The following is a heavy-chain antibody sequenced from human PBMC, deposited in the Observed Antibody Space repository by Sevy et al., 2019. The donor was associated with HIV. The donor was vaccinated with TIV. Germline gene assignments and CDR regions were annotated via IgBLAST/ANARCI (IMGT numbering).Heavy chain of an antibody. Sequence: GGSLRLSCSASGFTFSSSWMHWVRQAPGKGLGWVSGVNSDGSRTNYADSVKGRFTISRDSAKSTLYLQMNSLRAEDTAVYFCVAANTWEDYWGQGTLVTVSS. V-gene: IGHV3-74*01. D-gene: IGHD1-26*01. CDR1: GFTFSSSW. J-gene: IGHJ4*02. CDR2: VNSDGSRT. CDR3: VAANTWEDY.